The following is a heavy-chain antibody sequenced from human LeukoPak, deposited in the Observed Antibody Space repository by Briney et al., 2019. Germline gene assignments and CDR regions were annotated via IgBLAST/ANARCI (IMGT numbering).Heavy chain of an antibody. V-gene: IGHV3-23*01. J-gene: IGHJ4*02. CDR3: AKDERYSGSYLPY. CDR2: ISGSGGST. Sequence: GGSLRLSCAASGFTFSSYGMSWVRQAPGKGLEWVSAISGSGGSTYYADSVKGRFTISRDNSKNTLYLQMNSLRAEDTAVYYCAKDERYSGSYLPYWGQGTLVTVSS. D-gene: IGHD1-26*01. CDR1: GFTFSSYG.